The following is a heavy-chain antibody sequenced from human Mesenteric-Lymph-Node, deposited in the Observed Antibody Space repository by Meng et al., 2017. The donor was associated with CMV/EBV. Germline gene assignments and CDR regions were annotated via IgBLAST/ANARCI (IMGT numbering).Heavy chain of an antibody. Sequence: GESLKISCAASGFTFSTYGMHWVRQAPGKGLEWVAFIHHDGSNKYYTDSVKGQFTISRDNAKNTLYLQMNSPRAEDTAVYYCAREYYYDSSGYYRQYYYYYYGMDVWGQGTTVTVSS. CDR3: AREYYYDSSGYYRQYYYYYYGMDV. D-gene: IGHD3-22*01. CDR2: IHHDGSNK. V-gene: IGHV3-30*02. J-gene: IGHJ6*02. CDR1: GFTFSTYG.